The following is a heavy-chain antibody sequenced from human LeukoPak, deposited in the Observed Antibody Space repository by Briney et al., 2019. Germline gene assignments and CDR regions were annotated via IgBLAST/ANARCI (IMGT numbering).Heavy chain of an antibody. CDR3: ARGRDGYNLVDAFDI. CDR2: ISTSSIYI. J-gene: IGHJ3*02. D-gene: IGHD5-24*01. V-gene: IGHV3-21*01. CDR1: VFTFSNYR. Sequence: GGSLRLSCAASVFTFSNYRMNWVRQAPGKGLEWDSSISTSSIYIYYADSLKGRFTISRDNAKNSLYLQMNSLRAEDTAVYYCARGRDGYNLVDAFDIWGQGIMVTVSS.